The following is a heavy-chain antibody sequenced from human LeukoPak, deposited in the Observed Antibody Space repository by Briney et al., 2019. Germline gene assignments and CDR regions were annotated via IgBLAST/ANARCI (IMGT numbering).Heavy chain of an antibody. CDR1: GGTFSSYA. V-gene: IGHV1-18*01. CDR3: ARRIQLWYYFDY. D-gene: IGHD5-18*01. J-gene: IGHJ4*02. Sequence: ASVKVSCKASGGTFSSYAISWVRQAPGQGLEWMGWISAYNGNTNYAQKLQGRVTMTTDTSTSTAYMELRSLRSDDTAVYYCARRIQLWYYFDYWGQGTLVTVSS. CDR2: ISAYNGNT.